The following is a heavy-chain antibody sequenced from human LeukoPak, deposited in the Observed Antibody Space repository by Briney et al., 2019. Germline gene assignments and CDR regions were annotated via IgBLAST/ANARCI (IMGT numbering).Heavy chain of an antibody. V-gene: IGHV5-51*01. J-gene: IGHJ4*02. CDR3: ASLVGEAFDY. CDR1: SRHW. Sequence: GESLKISCEGISRHWIGWVRQMPGRGLEWMGIIYPVDSDTRYSPSFQGQVTISVDKSTSTAYLQWSSLKASDTAVYYYASLVGEAFDYWGQGTLVTVSS. CDR2: IYPVDSDT. D-gene: IGHD2-2*01.